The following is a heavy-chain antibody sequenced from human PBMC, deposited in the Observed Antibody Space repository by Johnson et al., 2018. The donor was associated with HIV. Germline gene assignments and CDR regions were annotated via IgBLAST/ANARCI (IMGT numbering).Heavy chain of an antibody. Sequence: VQLVESGGGVVQPGRSLRLSCAASGFTFSSYAMHWVRQAPGKGLEYVSAISSNGGSTYYANSVKGRFTISRDNSKNTLYLQMNSLRAEDTAVYYCARESPAGAGSGAFDIWGQGTMVTVSS. V-gene: IGHV3-64*01. CDR2: ISSNGGST. CDR1: GFTFSSYA. CDR3: ARESPAGAGSGAFDI. J-gene: IGHJ3*02. D-gene: IGHD3-10*01.